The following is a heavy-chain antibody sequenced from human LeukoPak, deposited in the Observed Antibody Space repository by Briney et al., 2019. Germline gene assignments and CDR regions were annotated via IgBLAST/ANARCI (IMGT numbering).Heavy chain of an antibody. CDR2: ISSSSSTI. Sequence: GGSLRLSCAASGFTFSSYSMNWVRQAPGKGLEWVSYISSSSSTIYYADSVKGRFTISRDNAKNSLYLQMNSLRAEDTAVYYSARDGGYCSSTNCYLGVWGQGTLVTVSS. CDR1: GFTFSSYS. CDR3: ARDGGYCSSTNCYLGV. V-gene: IGHV3-48*01. D-gene: IGHD2-2*01. J-gene: IGHJ3*01.